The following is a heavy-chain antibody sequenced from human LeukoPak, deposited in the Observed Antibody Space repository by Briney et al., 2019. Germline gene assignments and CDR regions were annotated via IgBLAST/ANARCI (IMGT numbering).Heavy chain of an antibody. V-gene: IGHV3-23*01. Sequence: GGSLRLSCATSGFTFRIYAMTWVRQAPGKGLEWVSAISGSGGGTYYTDSVKGRFTISRDNSNNILFLQMNSLTVDDSAVYFCARRTDTGSNNLNSWGQGTLVTVSS. CDR3: ARRTDTGSNNLNS. CDR1: GFTFRIYA. J-gene: IGHJ4*02. CDR2: ISGSGGGT. D-gene: IGHD1-26*01.